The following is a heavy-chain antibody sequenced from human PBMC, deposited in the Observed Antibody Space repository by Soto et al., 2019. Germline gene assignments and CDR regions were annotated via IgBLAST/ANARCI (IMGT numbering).Heavy chain of an antibody. J-gene: IGHJ3*02. Sequence: SETLSLTCVVCGGSISTSNWWSWVRQPPGKGLEWIGEIYHSGVTNYNPSLKSRVTISVDTSKNQFSLKLGSVTAADTAVYYCAGDGRYSGSYYHAFDIWGQGTMVTVSS. V-gene: IGHV4-4*02. CDR2: IYHSGVT. CDR1: GGSISTSNW. D-gene: IGHD1-26*01. CDR3: AGDGRYSGSYYHAFDI.